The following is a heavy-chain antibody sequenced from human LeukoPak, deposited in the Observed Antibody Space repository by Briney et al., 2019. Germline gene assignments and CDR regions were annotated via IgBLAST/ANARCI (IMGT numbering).Heavy chain of an antibody. CDR3: AGGYGFI. D-gene: IGHD3-16*01. CDR2: MNPNSGNT. Sequence: ASVKVSCKASGYTFTSYDINWVRQATGQGLGWMGWMNPNSGNTGYAQKFQGRVTITRNTSISTAYIELRGLRSEDTAVYYCAGGYGFIWGQGTLVTVSS. V-gene: IGHV1-8*03. J-gene: IGHJ4*02. CDR1: GYTFTSYD.